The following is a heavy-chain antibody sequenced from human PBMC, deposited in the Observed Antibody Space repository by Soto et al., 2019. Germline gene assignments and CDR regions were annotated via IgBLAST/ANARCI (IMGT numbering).Heavy chain of an antibody. D-gene: IGHD3-10*01. CDR3: ARGGVKYYYGSGSYYHNWFDP. V-gene: IGHV4-34*01. CDR1: GGSFSGYY. Sequence: PSETLSLTCAVYGGSFSGYYWSWIRQPPGKGLEWIGEINHSGSTNYNPSLKSRVTISVDTSKNQFSLKLSSVTAADTAVYYCARGGVKYYYGSGSYYHNWFDPWGQGTLVTVSS. CDR2: INHSGST. J-gene: IGHJ5*02.